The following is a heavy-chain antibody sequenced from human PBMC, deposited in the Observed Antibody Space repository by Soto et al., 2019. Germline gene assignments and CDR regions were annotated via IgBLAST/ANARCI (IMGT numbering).Heavy chain of an antibody. CDR1: GGSISSYY. D-gene: IGHD3-22*01. CDR2: IYYSGST. CDR3: ERVPYYDSSGPFDY. Sequence: PSETLSLTCTVSGGSISSYYWSCIRQPPGKGLEWIGYIYYSGSTNYNPSLKSRVTISVDTSKNQFSLKLSSVTAADTAVYYCERVPYYDSSGPFDYLGQGTLVTVS. V-gene: IGHV4-59*01. J-gene: IGHJ4*02.